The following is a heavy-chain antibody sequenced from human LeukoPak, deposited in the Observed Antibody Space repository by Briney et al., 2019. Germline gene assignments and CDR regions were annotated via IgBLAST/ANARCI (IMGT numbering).Heavy chain of an antibody. Sequence: GSLRLSCAASGFTFSYYWMHWVRPVPGKGLVWVSHINSDGSSTNYADSVKGRFTISRDNAKNTLYLQMNSLSAEDTAVYYCASGSYYYDPPDYWGQGTLVTISS. J-gene: IGHJ4*02. CDR1: GFTFSYYW. CDR3: ASGSYYYDPPDY. D-gene: IGHD3-22*01. CDR2: INSDGSST. V-gene: IGHV3-74*01.